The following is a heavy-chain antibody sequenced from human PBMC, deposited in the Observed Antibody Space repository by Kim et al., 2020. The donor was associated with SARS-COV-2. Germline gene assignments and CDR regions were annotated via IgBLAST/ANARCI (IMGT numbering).Heavy chain of an antibody. CDR1: GGSISSSSYY. CDR3: ARFFSKQQLVNY. Sequence: SETLSLTCTVSGGSISSSSYYWGWIRQPPGKGLEWIGSIYYSGSTYYNPSLKSRVTISVDTSKNQFSLKLSSVTAADTAVYYCARFFSKQQLVNYWGQGTLVTVSS. V-gene: IGHV4-39*01. J-gene: IGHJ4*02. CDR2: IYYSGST. D-gene: IGHD6-13*01.